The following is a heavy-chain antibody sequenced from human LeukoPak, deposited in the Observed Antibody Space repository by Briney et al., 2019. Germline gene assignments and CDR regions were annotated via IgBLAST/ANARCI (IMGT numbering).Heavy chain of an antibody. CDR3: ARRGYSSGWNRFDY. J-gene: IGHJ4*02. CDR1: GFTFSRYS. V-gene: IGHV3-48*01. CDR2: ISSSSRTI. Sequence: GGSLRLSCAASGFTFSRYSMNWVRQAPGKGLEWVSYISSSSRTIHYADSVKGRFTISRDNAKNSLYLQMDSLRAEDTAVYYCARRGYSSGWNRFDYWGQGTLVTVSS. D-gene: IGHD6-25*01.